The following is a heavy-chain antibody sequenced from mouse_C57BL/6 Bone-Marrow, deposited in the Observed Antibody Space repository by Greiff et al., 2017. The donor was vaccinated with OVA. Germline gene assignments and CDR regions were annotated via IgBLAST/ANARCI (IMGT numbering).Heavy chain of an antibody. D-gene: IGHD1-1*01. J-gene: IGHJ1*03. CDR1: GYTFTDYY. CDR2: INPNNGGT. CDR3: AREASTTESRD. V-gene: IGHV1-26*01. Sequence: VQLQQSGPELVKPGASVKISCKASGYTFTDYYMNWVKQSHGKSLEWIGDINPNNGGTSYNQKFKGKATLTVDKSSSTAYMELRSLTSEDSAVYYCAREASTTESRDWGTGTTVTVSS.